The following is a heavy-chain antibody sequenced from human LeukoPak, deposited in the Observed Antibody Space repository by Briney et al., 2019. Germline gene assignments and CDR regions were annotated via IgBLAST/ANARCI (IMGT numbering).Heavy chain of an antibody. CDR2: INHSGST. CDR3: AIVPDEAHQEMATLYYFDY. CDR1: GGSISSGGYY. V-gene: IGHV4-39*07. J-gene: IGHJ4*02. Sequence: SETLSLTCTVSGGSISSGGYYWSWIRQPPGKGLEWIGEINHSGSTNYNPSLKSRVTISVDTSKNQFSLKLSSVTAADTAVYYCAIVPDEAHQEMATLYYFDYWGQGTLVTVSS. D-gene: IGHD5-24*01.